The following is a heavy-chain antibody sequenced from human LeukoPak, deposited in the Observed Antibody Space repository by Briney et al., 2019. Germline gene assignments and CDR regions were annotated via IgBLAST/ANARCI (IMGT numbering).Heavy chain of an antibody. Sequence: ASMKVSCKASGYTFTGYYMHWVRQAPGQGLEWMGWINPNSGGTNYAQKFQGRVTMTRDTSISTAYMELSRLRSDDTAVYYCARDYWFGELLSNFDYWGQGTLVTVSS. V-gene: IGHV1-2*02. D-gene: IGHD3-10*01. J-gene: IGHJ4*02. CDR2: INPNSGGT. CDR3: ARDYWFGELLSNFDY. CDR1: GYTFTGYY.